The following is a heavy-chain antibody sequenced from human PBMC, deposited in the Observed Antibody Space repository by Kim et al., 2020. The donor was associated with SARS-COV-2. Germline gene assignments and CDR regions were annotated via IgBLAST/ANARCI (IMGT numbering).Heavy chain of an antibody. V-gene: IGHV3-11*05. D-gene: IGHD4-17*01. Sequence: GSLRLSCAASGFTFSDYYMSWIRQAPGKGLEWVSYISSSSYTNYADSVKGRFTISRDNAKNSLYLQMNSLRAEDTAVYYCARDPNDYGDYGLYFDLWGRGTLVTVSS. CDR3: ARDPNDYGDYGLYFDL. CDR1: GFTFSDYY. CDR2: ISSSSYT. J-gene: IGHJ2*01.